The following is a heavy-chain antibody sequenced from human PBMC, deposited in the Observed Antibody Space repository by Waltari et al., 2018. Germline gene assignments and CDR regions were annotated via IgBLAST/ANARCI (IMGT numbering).Heavy chain of an antibody. CDR1: GGSFSGYY. Sequence: QVQLQQWGAGLLKPSETLSLTCAVYGGSFSGYYWSWIRQPPGKGLEWIGEINHSGSTNSNPSLKSRVTISVDTSKNQFSLKLSSVTAADTAVYYCASLKLYYYDSSGYSGQNFDYWGQGTLVTVSS. V-gene: IGHV4-34*01. D-gene: IGHD3-22*01. J-gene: IGHJ4*02. CDR2: INHSGST. CDR3: ASLKLYYYDSSGYSGQNFDY.